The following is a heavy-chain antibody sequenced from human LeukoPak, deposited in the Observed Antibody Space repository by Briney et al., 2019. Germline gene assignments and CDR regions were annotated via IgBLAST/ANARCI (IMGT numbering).Heavy chain of an antibody. J-gene: IGHJ3*02. D-gene: IGHD3-9*01. CDR1: GFTFGSYD. Sequence: GGSLRLSCAASGFTFGSYDMHWVRQAPGRGLEWVAFIPFDGGERYYGDSVKGRFTISRDNSQNTMYLEMNSLRPEDTAVYYCARPYYDILTGGRGAFDIWGQGTMVTVSS. CDR3: ARPYYDILTGGRGAFDI. V-gene: IGHV3-30*03. CDR2: IPFDGGER.